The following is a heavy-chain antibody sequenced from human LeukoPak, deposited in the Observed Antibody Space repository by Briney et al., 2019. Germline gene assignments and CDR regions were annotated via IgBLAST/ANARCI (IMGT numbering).Heavy chain of an antibody. V-gene: IGHV3-21*01. J-gene: IGHJ4*02. CDR2: ISSSSYYI. Sequence: GGSLRISCAASGLTFSADTMNRIRQAPGKGLEWVSSISSSSYYIYYADSVKGRFTISRDNAKNSLFLQMNSLRAEDTAVYYYARDIATAGHLAFDYWGQGTLVTVSS. D-gene: IGHD6-13*01. CDR3: ARDIATAGHLAFDY. CDR1: GLTFSADT.